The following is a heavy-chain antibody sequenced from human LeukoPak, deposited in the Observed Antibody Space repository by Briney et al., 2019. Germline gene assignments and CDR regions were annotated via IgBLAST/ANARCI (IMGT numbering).Heavy chain of an antibody. V-gene: IGHV4-30-2*01. CDR3: VRGGGLPNCGGFCPPDT. Sequence: SETLSLTCAVSGASISTASYSWNWIRQPPGEGLEWIGCFHHAGSSYYNPSLKSRVTISGDRSKNQVSLDLSSVTAADAAVYFCVRGGGLPNCGGFCPPDTWGQGKMVIVSS. J-gene: IGHJ3*01. CDR2: FHHAGSS. CDR1: GASISTASYS. D-gene: IGHD2-21*01.